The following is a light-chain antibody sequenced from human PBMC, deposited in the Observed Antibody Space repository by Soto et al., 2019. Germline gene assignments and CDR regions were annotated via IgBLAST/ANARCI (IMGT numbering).Light chain of an antibody. J-gene: IGKJ1*01. V-gene: IGKV3-15*01. CDR3: QQYYRYPWT. CDR1: QSIGSK. CDR2: GAS. Sequence: EIVMTQSPATLSVSPGERATLSCRASQSIGSKLAWYQQKPGQAPRLLIYGASNRATGIPARFGGSGSGTEFTLTISSLQSEDFAVYYCQQYYRYPWTFGQGTQVEIK.